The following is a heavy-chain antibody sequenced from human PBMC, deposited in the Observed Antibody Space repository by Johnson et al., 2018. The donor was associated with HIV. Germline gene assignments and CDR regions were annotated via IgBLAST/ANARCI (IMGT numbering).Heavy chain of an antibody. D-gene: IGHD2-21*02. Sequence: VQLVESGGGLVQPGRSLRLSCAASGFTFDDYGMSWVRQAPGKGLEWVSGINWNGGRTGYADSVKGRFTISRDNAKNSLYLQMNSLRAEDTALYYCARVYVVTATDDAFGIWGQGTMVTVSS. CDR3: ARVYVVTATDDAFGI. V-gene: IGHV3-20*04. J-gene: IGHJ3*02. CDR2: INWNGGRT. CDR1: GFTFDDYG.